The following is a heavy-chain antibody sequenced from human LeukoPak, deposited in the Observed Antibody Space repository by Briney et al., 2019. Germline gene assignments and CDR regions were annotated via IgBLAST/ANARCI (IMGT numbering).Heavy chain of an antibody. CDR1: GLTFSSYS. V-gene: IGHV3-21*01. Sequence: PGGSLRLSCAASGLTFSSYSMNWVRQAPGKGLECDPSISSSSSYIYYADSVKDRFTISSDDAKHSLDLQMDSLRAEDKAVCYCVAYYYGSGSYYNVFMWGHGTLGTLSS. D-gene: IGHD3-10*01. J-gene: IGHJ4*01. CDR2: ISSSSSYI. CDR3: VAYYYGSGSYYNVFM.